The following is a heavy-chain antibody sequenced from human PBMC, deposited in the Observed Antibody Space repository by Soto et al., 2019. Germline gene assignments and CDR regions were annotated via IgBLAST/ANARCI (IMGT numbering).Heavy chain of an antibody. CDR2: ISYDGSNK. CDR1: GFTFSSYG. D-gene: IGHD5-18*01. Sequence: GGSLRLSCAASGFTFSSYGMHWVRQAPGKGLEWVAVISYDGSNKYYADSVKGRFTISRDNSKNTLYLQMNSLRAEDTAVYYCAKDSGYSGMDVWGQGTTVTVS. J-gene: IGHJ6*02. CDR3: AKDSGYSGMDV. V-gene: IGHV3-30*18.